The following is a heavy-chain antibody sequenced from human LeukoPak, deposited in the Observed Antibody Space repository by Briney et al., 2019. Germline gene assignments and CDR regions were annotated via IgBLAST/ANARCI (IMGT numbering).Heavy chain of an antibody. J-gene: IGHJ4*02. V-gene: IGHV3-64*01. Sequence: GGSLRLSCAASGFTFSSYAMHWVRQAPGKGLEYVSAISSNGGSTYYANSVKGRFTISRDNSKNTLYLQMGSLRAEDMAVYYCARSGYCTNGVCFGRGVDYWGQGTLVTVSS. CDR1: GFTFSSYA. CDR3: ARSGYCTNGVCFGRGVDY. D-gene: IGHD2-8*01. CDR2: ISSNGGST.